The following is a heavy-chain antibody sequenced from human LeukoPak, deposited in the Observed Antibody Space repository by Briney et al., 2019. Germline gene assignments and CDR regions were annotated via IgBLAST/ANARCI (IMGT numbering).Heavy chain of an antibody. D-gene: IGHD3-22*01. J-gene: IGHJ4*02. V-gene: IGHV5-51*01. CDR3: ANAVGADYYDSSGYYI. Sequence: GESLKISCKGSGYSFTSYWIGWVRQMPGKGLEWMGIIYPGDSDTRYSPSFQGQVTISADKSISTAYLQWSSLKASDTAMYYCANAVGADYYDSSGYYIWGQGTLVTVSS. CDR1: GYSFTSYW. CDR2: IYPGDSDT.